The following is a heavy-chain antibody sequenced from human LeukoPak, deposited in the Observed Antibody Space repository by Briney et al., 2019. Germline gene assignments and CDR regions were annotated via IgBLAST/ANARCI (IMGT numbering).Heavy chain of an antibody. V-gene: IGHV1-2*02. CDR2: INPNSGGT. CDR3: ARGYCSSTSCYSIAAAGTLDY. Sequence: ASVKVSCKASGYTFTGYYMHWVRQAPGQGLEWMGWINPNSGGTNYAQKFQGRVTMTRDTSISTAYMELSRLRSGDTAVYYCARGYCSSTSCYSIAAAGTLDYWGQGTLVTVSS. CDR1: GYTFTGYY. J-gene: IGHJ4*02. D-gene: IGHD2-2*02.